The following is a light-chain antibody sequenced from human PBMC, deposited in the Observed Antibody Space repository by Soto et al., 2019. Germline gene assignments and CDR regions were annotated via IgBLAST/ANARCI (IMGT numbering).Light chain of an antibody. Sequence: EIVMTQSPATLSVSPGETATLSCRASQYVSNKVAWYQQKPGQAPSLLILGASTRATGVPARFSGSGSGTEFTLSISSLQSEDFAVYYCQQYGSSPFTFGPGTKVDIK. J-gene: IGKJ3*01. CDR2: GAS. V-gene: IGKV3-15*01. CDR1: QYVSNK. CDR3: QQYGSSPFT.